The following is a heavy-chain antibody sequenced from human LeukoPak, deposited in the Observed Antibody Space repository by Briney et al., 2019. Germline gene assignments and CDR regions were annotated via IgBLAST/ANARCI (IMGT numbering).Heavy chain of an antibody. J-gene: IGHJ4*02. CDR2: IYYSGST. V-gene: IGHV4-31*03. D-gene: IGHD3-10*01. Sequence: SQTLSLTCTVSGGSISSGVYYWSWIRQHPGKGLEWIGYIYYSGSTYYNPSLKSRVSISLDTSKNQFSLKLSSVTAADTAVYYCARDQEDSGTDYWGQGTLVTVSS. CDR1: GGSISSGVYY. CDR3: ARDQEDSGTDY.